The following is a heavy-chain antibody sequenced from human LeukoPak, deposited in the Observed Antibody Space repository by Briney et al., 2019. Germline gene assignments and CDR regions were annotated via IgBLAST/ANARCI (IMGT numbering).Heavy chain of an antibody. J-gene: IGHJ4*02. CDR3: ARFNILRRYLDRYYFDY. CDR1: GGSISSSSYY. Sequence: SETLSLTCTVSGGSISSSSYYWGWIRQPPGKGLEWIGSIYYSGGTYYNPSLKSRVTISVDTSKNQFSLKLSSVTAADTAVYYCARFNILRRYLDRYYFDYWGQGTLVTVSS. CDR2: IYYSGGT. V-gene: IGHV4-39*07. D-gene: IGHD2/OR15-2a*01.